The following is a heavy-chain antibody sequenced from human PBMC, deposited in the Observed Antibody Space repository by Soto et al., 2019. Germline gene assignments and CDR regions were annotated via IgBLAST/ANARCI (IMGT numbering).Heavy chain of an antibody. Sequence: ASVKVSCKASGYTLTDYFMHWVRQAPGQGFEWMGWINPKSGDTNHAQKFQGRVTMTRDTSSSTANMELSRLRSDDTAVYYCARYSRRYSYYGLDVWGQGTTVTVSS. J-gene: IGHJ6*02. D-gene: IGHD4-4*01. V-gene: IGHV1-2*02. CDR1: GYTLTDYF. CDR3: ARYSRRYSYYGLDV. CDR2: INPKSGDT.